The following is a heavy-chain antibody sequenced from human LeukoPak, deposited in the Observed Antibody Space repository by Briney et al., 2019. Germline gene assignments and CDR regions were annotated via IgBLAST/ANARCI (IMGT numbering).Heavy chain of an antibody. Sequence: GGSVRLSCAASGFTFSSYWMHWVRQAPGKGLVWVSRINSDGSSTRYADSVKGRFTISRDNAKNTLYLQMNSLRAEDTAVYYCALSRYDYVWGSYRYDYWGQGTLVTVSS. J-gene: IGHJ4*02. CDR1: GFTFSSYW. CDR2: INSDGSST. CDR3: ALSRYDYVWGSYRYDY. D-gene: IGHD3-16*02. V-gene: IGHV3-74*01.